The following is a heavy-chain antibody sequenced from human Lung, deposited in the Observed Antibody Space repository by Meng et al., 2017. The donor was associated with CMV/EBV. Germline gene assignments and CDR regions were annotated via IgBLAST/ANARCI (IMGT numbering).Heavy chain of an antibody. D-gene: IGHD1-26*01. CDR1: GYSISSGNY. V-gene: IGHV4-38-2*02. Sequence: SETLSLTCTVSGYSISSGNYWGWIRQPPGKGLEWIGSFYHTGSTSYNPSLKSRVTISLDTSKNQFSLKLTSVTAADTAVYYCARGWGAALDYWGQGTLVTVS. J-gene: IGHJ4*02. CDR3: ARGWGAALDY. CDR2: FYHTGST.